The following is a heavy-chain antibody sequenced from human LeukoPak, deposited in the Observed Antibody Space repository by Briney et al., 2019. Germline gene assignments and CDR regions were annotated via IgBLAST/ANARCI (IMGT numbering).Heavy chain of an antibody. D-gene: IGHD2-2*01. CDR3: AKGVVVPAAPFDY. CDR1: GITFSNHG. Sequence: PGGSLRLSCALSGITFSNHGMNWVRQAPGKGLEWVSAISGSGGSTYYADSVKGRFTISRDNSKNTLYLQMNSLRAEDTAVYYCAKGVVVPAAPFDYWGQGTLVTVSS. V-gene: IGHV3-23*01. CDR2: ISGSGGST. J-gene: IGHJ4*02.